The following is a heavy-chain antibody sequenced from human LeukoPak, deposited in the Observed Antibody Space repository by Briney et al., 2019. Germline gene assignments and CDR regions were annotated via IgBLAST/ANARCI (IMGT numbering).Heavy chain of an antibody. Sequence: GGSLRLSCAASGFTVSNKYMTWVRQAPGKGLEWVSLIYSDGRTYYADSVKGRCTISRDNAKNSLYLQMNSLRPEDTAVYYCAKEGYYYLDVWGKGTTVTISS. J-gene: IGHJ6*03. CDR2: IYSDGRT. CDR1: GFTVSNKY. CDR3: AKEGYYYLDV. V-gene: IGHV3-53*05.